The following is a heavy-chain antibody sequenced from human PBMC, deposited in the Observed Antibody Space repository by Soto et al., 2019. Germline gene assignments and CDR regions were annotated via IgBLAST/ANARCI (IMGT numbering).Heavy chain of an antibody. J-gene: IGHJ4*02. CDR1: GGSISSYY. CDR2: IYYSGST. Sequence: TSETLSLTCTVSGGSISSYYWRWIRQPPGKGLEWIGYIYYSGSTNYNPSLKSRVAISVDTSKNQFSLKLSSVTAADTAVYYCARGPAYYDSPLGSDYWGQGTLVTVSS. V-gene: IGHV4-59*01. D-gene: IGHD3-22*01. CDR3: ARGPAYYDSPLGSDY.